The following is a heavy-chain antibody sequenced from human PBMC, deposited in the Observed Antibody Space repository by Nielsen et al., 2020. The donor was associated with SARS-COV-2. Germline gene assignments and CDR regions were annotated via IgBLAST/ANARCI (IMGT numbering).Heavy chain of an antibody. V-gene: IGHV4-39*01. D-gene: IGHD3-10*01. CDR2: IYYSGST. CDR3: ARRSVAAYYYGSGSYYNMGYFDY. CDR1: GGSISSSSYY. J-gene: IGHJ4*02. Sequence: SETLSLTCTVSGGSISSSSYYWGWIRQPTGKGLEWIGSIYYSGSTYYNPSLKSRVTISVDTSKNQFSLKLSSVTAADTAVYYCARRSVAAYYYGSGSYYNMGYFDYWGQGTLVTVSS.